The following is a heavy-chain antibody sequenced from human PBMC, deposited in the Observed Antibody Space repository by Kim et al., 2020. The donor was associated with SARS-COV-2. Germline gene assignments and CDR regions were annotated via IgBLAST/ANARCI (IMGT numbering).Heavy chain of an antibody. V-gene: IGHV3-23*01. CDR1: GFTFSSYA. CDR2: ISGSGGST. CDR3: AKDQSTMIVVVTDFDY. J-gene: IGHJ4*02. D-gene: IGHD3-22*01. Sequence: GGSLRLSCAASGFTFSSYAMSWVRQAPGKGLEWVSAISGSGGSTYYADSVKGRFTISRDNSKNTLYLQMNSLRAEDTAVYYCAKDQSTMIVVVTDFDYWGQGTLVTVSS.